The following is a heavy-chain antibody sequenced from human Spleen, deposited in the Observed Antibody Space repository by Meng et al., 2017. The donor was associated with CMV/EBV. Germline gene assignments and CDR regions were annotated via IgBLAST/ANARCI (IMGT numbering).Heavy chain of an antibody. J-gene: IGHJ4*02. D-gene: IGHD6-19*01. CDR1: GYTFTSYY. Sequence: ASVKVSCKASGYTFTSYYFHWVRQAPGQGLEWVGIINPNSGDTMSAQRFQGRVTMTRDTSMSTAYMEVSRLRSDDTAVYYCARVIAVAGTAPFDYWGQGTLVTVSS. CDR3: ARVIAVAGTAPFDY. V-gene: IGHV1-2*02. CDR2: INPNSGDT.